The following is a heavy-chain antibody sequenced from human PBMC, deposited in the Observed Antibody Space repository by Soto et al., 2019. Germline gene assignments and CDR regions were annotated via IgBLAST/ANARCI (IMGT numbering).Heavy chain of an antibody. CDR2: IIPIFGTT. J-gene: IGHJ6*02. CDR1: GYTFSSYA. Sequence: QVQLVQSGAEVKKPGASVKVSCKASGYTFSSYAISWVRQAPGQGLEWMGGIIPIFGTTSYAQKFQGRVTITADKSTSTAYMEQSSLRSEDTAMYYCASGSMTTVTQKTYHYGLDVWGQGTTVTVSS. D-gene: IGHD4-17*01. V-gene: IGHV1-69*06. CDR3: ASGSMTTVTQKTYHYGLDV.